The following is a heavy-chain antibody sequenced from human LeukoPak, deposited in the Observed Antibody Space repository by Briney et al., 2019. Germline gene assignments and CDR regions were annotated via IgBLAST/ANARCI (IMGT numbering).Heavy chain of an antibody. J-gene: IGHJ5*02. Sequence: ASVRLSCKASGYIFTDYYVHWIRQAPGQGLEWMGLINPNSGGTNFAQKFQGRVTMTRATSITTAYMELSSLSSDDTAVYYCARGWQINSSGGFVERWGQGTLVTVSS. CDR2: INPNSGGT. CDR1: GYIFTDYY. CDR3: ARGWQINSSGGFVER. V-gene: IGHV1-2*02. D-gene: IGHD6-6*01.